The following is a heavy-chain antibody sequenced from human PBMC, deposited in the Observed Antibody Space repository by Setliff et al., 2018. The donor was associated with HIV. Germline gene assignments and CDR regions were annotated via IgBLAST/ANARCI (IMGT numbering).Heavy chain of an antibody. D-gene: IGHD6-6*01. J-gene: IGHJ4*02. V-gene: IGHV1-3*01. Sequence: ASVKVSCKASGYTFTSYAMHWVRQAPGQRLEWMGWINGGNGNTKYSQKFQGRVTITRDTSASTAYMELSSLGSEDTAMYYRAREMFMYTSSEGFPFDLWGQGTLVTVSS. CDR1: GYTFTSYA. CDR2: INGGNGNT. CDR3: AREMFMYTSSEGFPFDL.